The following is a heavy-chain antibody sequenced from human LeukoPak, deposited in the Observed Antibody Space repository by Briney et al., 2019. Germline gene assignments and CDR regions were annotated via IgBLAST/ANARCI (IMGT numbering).Heavy chain of an antibody. CDR2: ISAYNGNT. CDR3: ARASGTGTTLYYYYYYMDV. D-gene: IGHD1-1*01. CDR1: GYTFTSYG. V-gene: IGHV1-18*01. Sequence: ASVKVSCKASGYTFTSYGTSWVRQAPGQGLEWMGWISAYNGNTNYAQKLQGRVTMTTDTSTSTAYMELRSLRSDDTAVYYCARASGTGTTLYYYYYYMDVWGKGTTVTISS. J-gene: IGHJ6*03.